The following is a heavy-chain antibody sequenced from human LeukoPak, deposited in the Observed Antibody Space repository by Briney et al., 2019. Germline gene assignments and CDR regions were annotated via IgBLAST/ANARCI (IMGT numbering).Heavy chain of an antibody. D-gene: IGHD5-18*01. J-gene: IGHJ4*02. CDR2: ISTYNGNT. CDR1: GYTFSSYG. Sequence: GASVKVSCKASGYTFSSYGISWVRQAPGQGLEWMGWISTYNGNTIYAQKFQGRVTMTTDTSTSTAYMEVRSLRSDDTAVYYCARGGASRGYSYASPGYWGQGTLVTVSS. CDR3: ARGGASRGYSYASPGY. V-gene: IGHV1-18*01.